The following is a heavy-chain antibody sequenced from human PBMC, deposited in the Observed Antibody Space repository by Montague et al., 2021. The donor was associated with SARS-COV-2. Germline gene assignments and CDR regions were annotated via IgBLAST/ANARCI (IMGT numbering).Heavy chain of an antibody. CDR2: ISSSSSYI. J-gene: IGHJ6*02. D-gene: IGHD3-10*01. V-gene: IGHV3-21*01. Sequence: SLRLSCAAFGFTFSSYNMNWVRQAPGKGLEWVSSISSSSSYIYYADSVKGRFTISRDNAKNSLYLQMNSLRAEDTAGYYWARDPLDYGLWSSGSYSNAYYYYYGMDGWGQGTTVTVSS. CDR1: GFTFSSYN. CDR3: ARDPLDYGLWSSGSYSNAYYYYYGMDG.